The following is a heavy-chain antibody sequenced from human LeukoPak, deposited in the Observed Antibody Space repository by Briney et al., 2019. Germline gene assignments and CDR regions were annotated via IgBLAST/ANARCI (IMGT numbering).Heavy chain of an antibody. CDR3: AKDLWFGGSAFDS. CDR2: ISGSRDNS. D-gene: IGHD3-10*01. J-gene: IGHJ4*01. CDR1: GFTFKNSA. Sequence: PGGSLRLSCAASGFTFKNSAMSWVRQAPGRGLEWVSTISGSRDNSYYADSVKGRFTISRDFSQNTLYLEMNSLTADDTALYYSAKDLWFGGSAFDSWGQGTLVTVSS. V-gene: IGHV3-23*01.